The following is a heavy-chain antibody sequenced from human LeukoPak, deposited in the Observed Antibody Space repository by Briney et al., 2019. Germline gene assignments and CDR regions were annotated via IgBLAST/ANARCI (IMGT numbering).Heavy chain of an antibody. V-gene: IGHV3-23*01. D-gene: IGHD3-22*01. CDR3: AKAPYDSSGYPTL. CDR1: GFTFSSYW. Sequence: PGGSLRLSCAASGFTFSSYWMHWVRQAPGKGLVWVSAISGSGGSTYYADSVKGRFTISRDNSKNTLYLQMNSLRAEDTAVYYCAKAPYDSSGYPTLGGQGTLVTVSS. CDR2: ISGSGGST. J-gene: IGHJ4*02.